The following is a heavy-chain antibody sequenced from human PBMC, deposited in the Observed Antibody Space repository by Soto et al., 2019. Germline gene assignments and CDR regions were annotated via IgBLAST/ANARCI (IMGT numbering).Heavy chain of an antibody. D-gene: IGHD3-22*01. CDR1: GFTFSSYA. CDR3: ASQKDYYDSSGYPNTDY. CDR2: ISGSGGST. J-gene: IGHJ4*02. Sequence: GGSLRLSCAASGFTFSSYAMSWVRQAPGKGLEWVSAISGSGGSTYYADSVKGRFTISRDNSKNTLYLQMNSLRAEDTAVYYCASQKDYYDSSGYPNTDYWGQGTLVTVSS. V-gene: IGHV3-23*01.